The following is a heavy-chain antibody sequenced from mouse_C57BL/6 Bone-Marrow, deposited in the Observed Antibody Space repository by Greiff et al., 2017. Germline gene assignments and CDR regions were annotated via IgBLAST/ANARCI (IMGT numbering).Heavy chain of an antibody. J-gene: IGHJ2*01. CDR2: IYPGSGNT. V-gene: IGHV1-66*01. CDR3: ARGTAQAGY. D-gene: IGHD3-2*02. Sequence: QVQLQQSGPELVKPGASVKISCKASGYSFTSYYIHWVKQRPGQGLAWIGWIYPGSGNTKYNEKFKGKATLTADTSSSTAYMQLSSLTSEDSAVYYCARGTAQAGYWGQGTTLTVSS. CDR1: GYSFTSYY.